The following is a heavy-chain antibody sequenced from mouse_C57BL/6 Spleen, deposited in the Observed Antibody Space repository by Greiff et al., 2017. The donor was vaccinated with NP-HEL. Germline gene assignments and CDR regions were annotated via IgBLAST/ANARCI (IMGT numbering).Heavy chain of an antibody. CDR3: ASGPYYGSSYYFDY. V-gene: IGHV1-78*01. Sequence: VQLQQSDAELVKPGASVKISCKVSGYTFTDHTIHWMKQRPEQGLEWIGYIYPRDGSTKYNEKFKGKAKLTADKSSSTAYMQLNSLTSEDSAVYFCASGPYYGSSYYFDYWGQGTTLTVSS. CDR2: IYPRDGST. D-gene: IGHD1-1*01. CDR1: GYTFTDHT. J-gene: IGHJ2*01.